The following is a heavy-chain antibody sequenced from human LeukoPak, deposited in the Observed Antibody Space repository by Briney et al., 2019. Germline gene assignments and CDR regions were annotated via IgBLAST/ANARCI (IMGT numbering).Heavy chain of an antibody. V-gene: IGHV4-59*08. CDR3: VRIYCTSTSCYGDSYYGMDV. Sequence: ETLSLTCTVSGGSISSYYWSWIRQPPGKGLEWIGFIYYSGSTNYNPSLKTRVTMSVDTSENQFSLKLSSVTAADSTVYYCVRIYCTSTSCYGDSYYGMDVWGQGTTVTVSS. D-gene: IGHD2-2*01. CDR1: GGSISSYY. J-gene: IGHJ6*02. CDR2: IYYSGST.